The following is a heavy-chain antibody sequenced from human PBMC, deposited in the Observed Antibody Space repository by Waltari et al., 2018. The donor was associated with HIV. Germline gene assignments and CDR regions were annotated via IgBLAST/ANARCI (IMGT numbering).Heavy chain of an antibody. CDR1: GFTFSSYW. Sequence: EVQLVESGGGLVQPGGSLRLSCAASGFTFSSYWMSWVRQAPGEGVEGVANIKEDGSEKDYGDAVNGRFTISRDNAENSLYLQMNSLRAEDTAVYYCARGGFYGSGSKVNWGQGTLVTVSS. J-gene: IGHJ4*02. CDR2: IKEDGSEK. V-gene: IGHV3-7*04. D-gene: IGHD3-10*01. CDR3: ARGGFYGSGSKVN.